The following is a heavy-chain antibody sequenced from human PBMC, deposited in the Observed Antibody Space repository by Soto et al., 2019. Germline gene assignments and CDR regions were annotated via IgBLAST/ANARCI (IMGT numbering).Heavy chain of an antibody. J-gene: IGHJ5*02. CDR1: GGTXSSYA. CDR3: ARDRVVAANNWFDR. V-gene: IGHV1-69*13. D-gene: IGHD2-15*01. CDR2: IIPIFCTA. Sequence: GXSXKVSYKATGGTXSSYASGWVRQAPGQGLEWMGGIIPIFCTANYAQKFQGRVTMNADESTSTAYMELSSLRSEDTAVYYCARDRVVAANNWFDRWGQGTLVTV.